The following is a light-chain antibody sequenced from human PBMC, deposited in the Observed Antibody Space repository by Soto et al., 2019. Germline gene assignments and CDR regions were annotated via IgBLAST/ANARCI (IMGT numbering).Light chain of an antibody. CDR1: SSNIGAGYD. J-gene: IGLJ2*01. V-gene: IGLV1-40*01. Sequence: QSVLTQPPSVSGAPGQRVTISCTGSSSNIGAGYDVHWYHQLPGTAPKLLIYGNSNRPSGVPVRFSGSKSGTSASLVITGLQAEDEADYYCQSYDSSLSGVVFGGGTKLTVL. CDR3: QSYDSSLSGVV. CDR2: GNS.